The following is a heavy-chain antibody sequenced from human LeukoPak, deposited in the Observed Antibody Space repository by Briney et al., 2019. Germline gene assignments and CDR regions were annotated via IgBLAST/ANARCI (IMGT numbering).Heavy chain of an antibody. CDR2: IGTAGDT. D-gene: IGHD1-1*01. J-gene: IGHJ4*02. Sequence: GGSLRLSCAASGFTFSDYDMHWVRQATGKGLEWVSAIGTAGDTYYTGFVKGRLTISRENAKNSLYLQMNSLRAGDTAVYYCARVAKERVGGVYYFDYWGQGTLVTVSS. CDR1: GFTFSDYD. CDR3: ARVAKERVGGVYYFDY. V-gene: IGHV3-13*01.